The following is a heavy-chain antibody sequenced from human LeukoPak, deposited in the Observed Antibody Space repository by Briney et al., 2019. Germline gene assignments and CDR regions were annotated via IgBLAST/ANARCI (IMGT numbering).Heavy chain of an antibody. D-gene: IGHD1-26*01. CDR3: ATHSGNYPRGYFVY. Sequence: GGSLRLSCGASALTFSIHGMHWVRQAPGKGLEWVAVIWHDGSKKYYADSVKGRFTISRDNSKNMLYLQMNSLRAEDTAVYFCATHSGNYPRGYFVYWGQGTLPTVSS. J-gene: IGHJ4*02. CDR2: IWHDGSKK. CDR1: ALTFSIHG. V-gene: IGHV3-33*01.